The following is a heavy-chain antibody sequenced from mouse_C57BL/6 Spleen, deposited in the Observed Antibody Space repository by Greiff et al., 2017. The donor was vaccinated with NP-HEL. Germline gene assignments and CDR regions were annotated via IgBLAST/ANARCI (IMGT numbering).Heavy chain of an antibody. Sequence: QVQLQQPGAELVKPGASVKMSCKASGYTFTSYWITWVKQRPGQGLAWIGDIYPGSGSTNYNEKFKSKATLTVDTSSSTAYMQLSSLTSEDSAVYYCARGVYYYGSSYNYAMDYWGQGTSVTVSS. D-gene: IGHD1-1*01. CDR3: ARGVYYYGSSYNYAMDY. V-gene: IGHV1-55*01. CDR1: GYTFTSYW. CDR2: IYPGSGST. J-gene: IGHJ4*01.